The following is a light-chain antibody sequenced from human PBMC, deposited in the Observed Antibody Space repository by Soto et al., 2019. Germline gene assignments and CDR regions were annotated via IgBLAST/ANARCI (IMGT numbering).Light chain of an antibody. Sequence: SYELTQSPSVSVAPGQTARITCGGSDIGRKSVHWYQQKPGQAPVLVVYDDSDRPPGIPERFSGSNSGNTATLAISRVEAEDEADYYCQVSDLNVAPPVFGGGTKLTAL. V-gene: IGLV3-21*02. CDR1: DIGRKS. CDR3: QVSDLNVAPPV. CDR2: DDS. J-gene: IGLJ3*02.